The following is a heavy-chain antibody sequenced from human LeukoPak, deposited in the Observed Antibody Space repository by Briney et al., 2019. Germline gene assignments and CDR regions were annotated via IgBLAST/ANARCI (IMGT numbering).Heavy chain of an antibody. CDR2: IYSGGST. Sequence: GGSLRLSWAGSGFTISSEYMSWVRQPPGKGLEWVSVIYSGGSTYYADSVKGRFTISRDNSKNTLFLQMNRLRAEETAVYYCARVYSSGYYFFDYWGQGTLVTVSS. D-gene: IGHD6-19*01. CDR3: ARVYSSGYYFFDY. V-gene: IGHV3-66*01. J-gene: IGHJ4*02. CDR1: GFTISSEY.